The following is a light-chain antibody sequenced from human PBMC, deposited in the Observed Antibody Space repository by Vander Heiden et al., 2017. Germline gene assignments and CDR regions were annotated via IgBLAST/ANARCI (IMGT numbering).Light chain of an antibody. CDR3: QQYYSTPRGA. CDR1: QSVLYSSNNKSY. Sequence: DIVMTQSQASLAVSLGERATINCKSSQSVLYSSNNKSYVAWYQQKPGQPPKLLIYWASTRESGVPDRFSGSGSGTDFTLTISSLQAEDVAVYYCQQYYSTPRGAFGQGTKVEIK. V-gene: IGKV4-1*01. CDR2: WAS. J-gene: IGKJ1*01.